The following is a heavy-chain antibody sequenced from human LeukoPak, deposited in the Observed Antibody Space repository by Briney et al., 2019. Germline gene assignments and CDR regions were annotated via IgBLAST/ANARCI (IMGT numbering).Heavy chain of an antibody. V-gene: IGHV5-51*01. Sequence: GESLKISCEASGYDFTTYWIGWVRQLPGKGLDWMGIIHPDDSDTRYSPSFQGQVTISADKSISTAYLQWSSLKASDTAMYYCASPGYYYDSSGYSLDYWGQGTLVTVSS. J-gene: IGHJ4*02. CDR1: GYDFTTYW. CDR2: IHPDDSDT. D-gene: IGHD3-22*01. CDR3: ASPGYYYDSSGYSLDY.